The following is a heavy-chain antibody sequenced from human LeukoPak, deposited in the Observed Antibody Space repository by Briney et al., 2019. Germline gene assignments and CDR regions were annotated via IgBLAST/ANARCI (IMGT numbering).Heavy chain of an antibody. V-gene: IGHV4-38-2*01. J-gene: IGHJ4*02. CDR3: ARVPIVVVTTISASFDY. D-gene: IGHD2-21*02. CDR2: IYHSGST. CDR1: GYSISSGYY. Sequence: SETLSLTCAVSGYSISSGYYWGWIRQPPGKGLEWIGSIYHSGSTYYNPSLKSRVTISVDTSKNQFSLKLSSVTAADTAVYYCARVPIVVVTTISASFDYWGQGTLVTVSS.